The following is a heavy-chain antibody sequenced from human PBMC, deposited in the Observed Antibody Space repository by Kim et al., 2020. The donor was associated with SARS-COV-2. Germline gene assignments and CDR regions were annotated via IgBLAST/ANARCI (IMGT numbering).Heavy chain of an antibody. CDR3: AKDKYYYDRSGYIMTPILDY. J-gene: IGHJ4*02. CDR2: ICGGSSDGT. CDR1: GFSFSLYA. D-gene: IGHD3-22*01. V-gene: IGHV3-23*01. Sequence: GGSLRLSCAASGFSFSLYAMSWVRQLPGKGLEWVSTICGGSSDGTYYADSVKGRFTISRDNSKNTLYLQMNSLRAEDTAVYFCAKDKYYYDRSGYIMTPILDYWGQGTPVTVSS.